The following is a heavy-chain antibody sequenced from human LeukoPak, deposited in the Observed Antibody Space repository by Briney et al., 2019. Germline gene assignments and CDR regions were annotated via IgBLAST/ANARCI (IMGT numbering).Heavy chain of an antibody. Sequence: SETLSLTCTVSGGSVSSGSYYWSWIRQPPGKGLEWIGYIYYSGSTNYNPSLKSRVTISVDTSKSQFSLKLSSVTAADTAVYYCASWSLQITIYAWGQGTLVTVSS. CDR3: ASWSLQITIYA. D-gene: IGHD3-3*01. CDR2: IYYSGST. CDR1: GGSVSSGSYY. V-gene: IGHV4-61*01. J-gene: IGHJ5*02.